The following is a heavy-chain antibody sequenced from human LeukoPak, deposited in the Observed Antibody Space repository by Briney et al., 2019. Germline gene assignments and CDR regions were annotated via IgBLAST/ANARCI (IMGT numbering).Heavy chain of an antibody. J-gene: IGHJ4*02. D-gene: IGHD5-12*01. CDR2: INPNSGGT. CDR1: GYTFTGYY. CDR3: ARTGGYSGYDTPDY. V-gene: IGHV1-2*02. Sequence: ASVKVSCKASGYTFTGYYMHWVRQAPGQGLEWMGWINPNSGGTNYAQKFQGRVTMTRDTSICTAYMELSRLRSDDTAVYYCARTGGYSGYDTPDYWGQGTLVTVSS.